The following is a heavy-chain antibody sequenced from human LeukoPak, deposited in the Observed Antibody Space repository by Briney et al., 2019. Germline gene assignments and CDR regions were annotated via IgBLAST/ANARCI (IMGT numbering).Heavy chain of an antibody. J-gene: IGHJ4*02. D-gene: IGHD6-19*01. CDR2: INWNGGST. V-gene: IGHV3-20*04. Sequence: GGSLRLSCAASGFTFDDYGMSWVRQAPGKGLEWVSGINWNGGSTGYADSVKGRFTISRDNAKNSLYLQMNSLRAEDTALYYCARDPIAVAGTYYYDYWGQGTLVTVSS. CDR1: GFTFDDYG. CDR3: ARDPIAVAGTYYYDY.